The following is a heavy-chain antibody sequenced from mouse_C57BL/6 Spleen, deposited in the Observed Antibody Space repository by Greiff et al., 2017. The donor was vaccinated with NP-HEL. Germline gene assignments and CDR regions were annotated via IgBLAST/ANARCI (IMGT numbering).Heavy chain of an antibody. Sequence: QVQLQQSGAELVKPGASVKISCKASGYAFSSYWMNWVKQRPGKGLEWIGQIYPGDGDTNYNGKFKGKATLTADKSSSTAYMQLSSLTSEDSAVYFCARSMRAPYPPGFDYWGQGTTLTVSS. CDR2: IYPGDGDT. D-gene: IGHD3-3*01. J-gene: IGHJ2*01. CDR1: GYAFSSYW. CDR3: ARSMRAPYPPGFDY. V-gene: IGHV1-80*01.